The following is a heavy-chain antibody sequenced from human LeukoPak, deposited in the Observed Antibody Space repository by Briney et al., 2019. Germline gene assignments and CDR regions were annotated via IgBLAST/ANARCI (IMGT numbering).Heavy chain of an antibody. CDR3: TTDLWFGETYFDY. D-gene: IGHD3-10*01. Sequence: GGSLRLSCAASGFTFSNAWMSWVRQAPGKGLEWVGRIKSKTDGGTTDYAAPVKGRFTISGDDSKNTLYLQMNSLKTEDTAVYYCTTDLWFGETYFDYWGQGTLVTVSS. V-gene: IGHV3-15*01. CDR2: IKSKTDGGTT. J-gene: IGHJ4*02. CDR1: GFTFSNAW.